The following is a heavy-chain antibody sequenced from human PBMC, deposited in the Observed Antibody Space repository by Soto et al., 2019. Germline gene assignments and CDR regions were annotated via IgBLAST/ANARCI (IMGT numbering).Heavy chain of an antibody. Sequence: SETLSLTCTVSGGSVSNSNYYWGWIRQSPGNGLEWIGSVYYRGRSYSKSSVKSRVTISVDTSKNQFSLRLSSVTAADTAIYYCATRITVFGLLIPPFDPWGQGTQVTVSS. CDR3: ATRITVFGLLIPPFDP. V-gene: IGHV4-39*01. J-gene: IGHJ5*02. CDR1: GGSVSNSNYY. CDR2: VYYRGRS. D-gene: IGHD3-3*01.